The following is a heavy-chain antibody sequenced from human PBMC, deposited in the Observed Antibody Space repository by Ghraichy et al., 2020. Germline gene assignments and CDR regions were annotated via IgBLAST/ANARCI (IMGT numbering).Heavy chain of an antibody. Sequence: GESLNISCAASGFTFSDYAMSWVRQAPGKGLEWVSIISGTSGSTYYADSVKGRFTISRDNSKDTLYLQLNSLRVEDTATYYCAKDHYGTPGSAAVAGNDAFDLWGQGTMVTVSS. J-gene: IGHJ3*01. CDR3: AKDHYGTPGSAAVAGNDAFDL. CDR1: GFTFSDYA. D-gene: IGHD6-19*01. V-gene: IGHV3-23*01. CDR2: ISGTSGST.